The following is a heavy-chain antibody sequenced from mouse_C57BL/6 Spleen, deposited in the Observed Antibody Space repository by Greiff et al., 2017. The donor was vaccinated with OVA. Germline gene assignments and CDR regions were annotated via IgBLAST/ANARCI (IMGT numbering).Heavy chain of an antibody. CDR1: GYTFTSYW. D-gene: IGHD1-1*02. V-gene: IGHV1-52*01. CDR3: ARKGNYGGAMDY. Sequence: QVQLQQPGAELVRPGSSVKLSCKASGYTFTSYWMHWVKQRPIQGLEWIGNIDPSDSETHYNEKFKDKSTLTVEKSSITAYLQLSSLTSEDSAVYYCARKGNYGGAMDYWGQGTSVTVSS. J-gene: IGHJ4*01. CDR2: IDPSDSET.